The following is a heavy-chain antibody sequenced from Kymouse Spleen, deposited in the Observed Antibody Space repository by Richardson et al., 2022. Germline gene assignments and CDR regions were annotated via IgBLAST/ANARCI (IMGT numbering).Heavy chain of an antibody. CDR1: GFTFSGSA. V-gene: IGHV3-73*02. CDR2: IRSKANSYAT. D-gene: IGHD5-12*01. CDR3: TRVYSGYDYLFDY. Sequence: EVQLVESGGGLVQPGGSLKLSCAASGFTFSGSAMHWVRQASGKGLEWVGRIRSKANSYATAYAASVKGRFTISRDDSKNTAYLQMNSLKTEDTAVYYCTRVYSGYDYLFDYWGQGTLVTVSS. J-gene: IGHJ4*02.